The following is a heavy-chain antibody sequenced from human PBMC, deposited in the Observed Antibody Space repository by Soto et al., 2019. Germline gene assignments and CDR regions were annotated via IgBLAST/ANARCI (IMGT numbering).Heavy chain of an antibody. CDR1: GGSITNDNYY. D-gene: IGHD3-10*01. CDR2: IYYSGRA. V-gene: IGHV4-30-4*01. J-gene: IGHJ5*02. Sequence: SETLSLTCTVSGGSITNDNYYWSWIRQPPGKGLEWIAYIYYSGRAYYNPSLKSRVIMSVYTSKSQFSLNLLSVTAADTAVYYCVRCFGSGRNWFDPWGQGTLVTVSS. CDR3: VRCFGSGRNWFDP.